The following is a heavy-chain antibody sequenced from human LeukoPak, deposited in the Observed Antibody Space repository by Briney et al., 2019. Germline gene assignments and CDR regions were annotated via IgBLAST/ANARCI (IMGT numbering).Heavy chain of an antibody. Sequence: SDTLSLTCTVSGGSISSYYGSWIRQPPGKGLEWIGCIYYTGCINSHPSLKSPVPLSVGPSKHQSSLTLRSATAAAPAVYFSATGSAYSSVDDWGQGTLVT. CDR1: GGSISSYY. CDR3: ATGSAYSSVDD. D-gene: IGHD6-19*01. J-gene: IGHJ4*02. V-gene: IGHV4-59*07. CDR2: IYYTGCI.